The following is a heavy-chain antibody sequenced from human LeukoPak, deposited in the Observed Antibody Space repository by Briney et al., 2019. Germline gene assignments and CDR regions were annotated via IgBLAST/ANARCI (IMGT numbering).Heavy chain of an antibody. Sequence: SETLSLTCAVYGGSFSDFYWNWIRQPPGKGLEWIGEINHNGSTNYNPSLKSRVTISVDTSKNQFSLKLSSVAAADTAVYYCASRHYDILTGYPSLLFDFWGQGGLVTVSS. CDR3: ASRHYDILTGYPSLLFDF. D-gene: IGHD3-9*01. CDR1: GGSFSDFY. CDR2: INHNGST. V-gene: IGHV4-34*01. J-gene: IGHJ4*02.